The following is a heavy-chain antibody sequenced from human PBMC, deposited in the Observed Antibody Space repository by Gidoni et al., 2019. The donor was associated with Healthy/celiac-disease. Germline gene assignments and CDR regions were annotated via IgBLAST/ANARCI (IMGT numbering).Heavy chain of an antibody. CDR3: ARGGGSSWYVAQKRTRYYYYYGMDV. CDR1: GGSFSGYY. V-gene: IGHV4-34*01. Sequence: QVQLQQWGAGLLKPSETLSLTCAVYGGSFSGYYWSWIRQPPGKGLEWIGEINHSGSTNYNPSLKSRVTISVDTSKNQFSLKLSSVTAADTAVYYCARGGGSSWYVAQKRTRYYYYYGMDVWGQGTTVTVSS. D-gene: IGHD6-13*01. CDR2: INHSGST. J-gene: IGHJ6*02.